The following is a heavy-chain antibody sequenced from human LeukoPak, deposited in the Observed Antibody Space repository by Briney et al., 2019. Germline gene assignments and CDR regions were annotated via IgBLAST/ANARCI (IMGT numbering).Heavy chain of an antibody. V-gene: IGHV3-30*04. J-gene: IGHJ4*02. CDR1: GFTFSSYA. Sequence: PGRSLRLSCAASGFTFSSYAMHWVRQAPGKELEWVAVISYDGSNKYYADSVKGRFTISRDNSKNTLYLQMNSLRAEDTAVYFCARDKGGMVPFDYWGQGTLVTVSS. D-gene: IGHD3-10*01. CDR3: ARDKGGMVPFDY. CDR2: ISYDGSNK.